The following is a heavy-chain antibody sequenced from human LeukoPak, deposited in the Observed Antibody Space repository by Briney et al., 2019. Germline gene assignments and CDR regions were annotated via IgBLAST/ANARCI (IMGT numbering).Heavy chain of an antibody. CDR3: AVGRDIRVAGPGGYFDY. V-gene: IGHV3-11*01. CDR1: GVIFSDYH. J-gene: IGHJ4*02. Sequence: PGGSLRLSCAASGVIFSDYHMDWIRQAPGKGLEWISYISPGGQTTYFADPVKGRGTLSRDNAKKSLSLQMNSLTADDTAVYFCAVGRDIRVAGPGGYFDYWGQGTLVAVSS. CDR2: ISPGGQTT. D-gene: IGHD6-19*01.